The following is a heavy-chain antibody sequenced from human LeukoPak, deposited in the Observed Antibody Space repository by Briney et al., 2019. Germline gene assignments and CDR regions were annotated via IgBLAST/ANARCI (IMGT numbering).Heavy chain of an antibody. CDR3: AKVGYYGSGTFPTGYYFDY. D-gene: IGHD3-10*01. V-gene: IGHV3-30*02. Sequence: PGGSLRLSCAASGFTFSSYGMHWVRQAPGKGLEWVAFIRYDGSNKYYADSVKGRFTISRDNSKNTLYLQMNSLRAEDTAVYYCAKVGYYGSGTFPTGYYFDYWGQGTLVTVSS. CDR2: IRYDGSNK. CDR1: GFTFSSYG. J-gene: IGHJ4*02.